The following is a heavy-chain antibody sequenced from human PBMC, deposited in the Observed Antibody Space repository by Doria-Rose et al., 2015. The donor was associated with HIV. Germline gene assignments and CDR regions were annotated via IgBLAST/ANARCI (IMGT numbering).Heavy chain of an antibody. CDR1: GDSISSGDSF. Sequence: QVQLQESGPGLVRPSQTLSLTCTVSGDSISSGDSFWSWIRQPPGKGPEWIGYISSSGTTYYYPPLRGRLTISLDASKNQFSLNLNSVTAADTAVYYCARARNYGFPHFFDFWGQGTLVTVSS. V-gene: IGHV4-30-4*01. D-gene: IGHD3-10*01. CDR3: ARARNYGFPHFFDF. J-gene: IGHJ4*02. CDR2: ISSSGTT.